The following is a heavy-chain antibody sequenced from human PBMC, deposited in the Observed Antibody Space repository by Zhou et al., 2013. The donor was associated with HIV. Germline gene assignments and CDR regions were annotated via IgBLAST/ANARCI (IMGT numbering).Heavy chain of an antibody. D-gene: IGHD1-20*01. CDR3: ASYGPGYNWMYS. V-gene: IGHV1-2*02. J-gene: IGHJ4*02. CDR2: INPTSGDT. Sequence: QVQLVQSGAEVKKPGASVSVSCKAFGYTFSNYYMHWVRQAPGQGLEYLGWINPTSGDTRYAQNFQGRVTMTRDTSISTIYMELRGLRSDDTALYFCASYGPGYNWMYSWGQGTLVTVSS. CDR1: GYTFSNYY.